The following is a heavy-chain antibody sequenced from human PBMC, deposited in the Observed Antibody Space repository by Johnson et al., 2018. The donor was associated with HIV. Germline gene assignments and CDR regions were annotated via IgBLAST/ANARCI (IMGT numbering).Heavy chain of an antibody. V-gene: IGHV3-11*04. CDR3: ARSQVAATSEGAFDI. CDR1: GFTFNDYY. D-gene: IGHD2-15*01. J-gene: IGHJ3*02. Sequence: QVQLVESGGGLVKPGGSLRLSCAASGFTFNDYYMSWIRQAPGKGLEWVSYISNSGSSVYYADSVKGRFTISRDNAKNSLYLQMNSLRAEDTAVYYCARSQVAATSEGAFDIWGQGTMVTVSS. CDR2: ISNSGSSV.